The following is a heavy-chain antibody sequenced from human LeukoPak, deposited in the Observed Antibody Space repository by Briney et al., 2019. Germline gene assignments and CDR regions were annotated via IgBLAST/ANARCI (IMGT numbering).Heavy chain of an antibody. Sequence: PSETLSLTCTVSGGSISSYYWSWIRQPPGKGLEWIGYVYYSGSTNYNPSLKSRVTISVDTSKNQFSLKLSSVTAADTAVYYCAKSRGIAAAGVFDPWGQGTLVTASS. CDR3: AKSRGIAAAGVFDP. D-gene: IGHD6-13*01. CDR1: GGSISSYY. J-gene: IGHJ5*02. CDR2: VYYSGST. V-gene: IGHV4-59*01.